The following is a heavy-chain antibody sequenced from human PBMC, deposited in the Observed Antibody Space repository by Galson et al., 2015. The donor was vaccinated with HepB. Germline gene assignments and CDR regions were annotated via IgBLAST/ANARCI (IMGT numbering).Heavy chain of an antibody. D-gene: IGHD3-3*01. Sequence: SCKASGYTFTSYGFTWVRQAPGQGLEWMGWISAYKGNTNYAQKFQDRVTMSTDASTSTAYMDLRSLRSDDTAVYCCARGGLQFLEWLTQSDYWGQGTLVTVSS. CDR2: ISAYKGNT. CDR1: GYTFTSYG. V-gene: IGHV1-18*04. J-gene: IGHJ4*02. CDR3: ARGGLQFLEWLTQSDY.